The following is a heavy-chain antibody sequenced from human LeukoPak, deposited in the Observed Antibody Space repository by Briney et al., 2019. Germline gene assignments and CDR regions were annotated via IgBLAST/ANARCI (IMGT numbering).Heavy chain of an antibody. CDR2: INQDGSEK. CDR3: ASAWFVELLEFMHFDY. CDR1: GFTFSSYW. Sequence: GGSLRLSCAASGFTFSSYWMNWVRQAPGKGLEGVANINQDGSEKYNVDTVKVRFTISRDNAKNALYLQMNSLRAEDTAVYYCASAWFVELLEFMHFDYWGQGTLVTVSS. V-gene: IGHV3-7*03. J-gene: IGHJ4*02. D-gene: IGHD3-10*01.